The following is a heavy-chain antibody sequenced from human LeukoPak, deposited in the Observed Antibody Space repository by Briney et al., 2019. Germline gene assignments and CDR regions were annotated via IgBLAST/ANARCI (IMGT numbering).Heavy chain of an antibody. J-gene: IGHJ5*02. CDR2: IHTSGSA. V-gene: IGHV4-61*02. CDR3: ARGLATRPDWFDP. D-gene: IGHD6-6*01. CDR1: GGSLSSGTFY. Sequence: PSQTLSLTCTVSGGSLSSGTFYWSWIRQPAGKGLEWIGRIHTSGSANSNPSLKSRVTISVDTSKNQLSLNLTSVTAADTAVYYCARGLATRPDWFDPWGQGTLVIVSS.